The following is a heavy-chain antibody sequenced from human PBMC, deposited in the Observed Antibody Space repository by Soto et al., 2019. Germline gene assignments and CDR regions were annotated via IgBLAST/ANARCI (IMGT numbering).Heavy chain of an antibody. D-gene: IGHD3-22*01. J-gene: IGHJ3*02. Sequence: GGSLRLSCAASGFTFSDYYMSWIRQAPGKGLEWVSYISSSGSTIYYADSVKGRFTISRDNAKNSLYLQMNSLRAEDTAVYYCARVRSYYYDSSGYGAFDIWGQGTMVTVS. V-gene: IGHV3-11*01. CDR3: ARVRSYYYDSSGYGAFDI. CDR1: GFTFSDYY. CDR2: ISSSGSTI.